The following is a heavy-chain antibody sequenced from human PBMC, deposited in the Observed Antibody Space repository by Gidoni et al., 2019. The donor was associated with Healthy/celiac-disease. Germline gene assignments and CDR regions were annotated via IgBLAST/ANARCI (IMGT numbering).Heavy chain of an antibody. D-gene: IGHD6-6*01. Sequence: QVQLQESGPGLVKPSQTLSLSCTVSAVSFSSGDYYWSWIRQPPGKGLEWIGYIYYSGSSYYNPSLKSRVTISVDTSKNQFSLKLSSVTAADTAVYYCAREGKAAQSTYYFDYWGQGTLVTVSS. CDR2: IYYSGSS. CDR1: AVSFSSGDYY. CDR3: AREGKAAQSTYYFDY. J-gene: IGHJ4*02. V-gene: IGHV4-30-4*01.